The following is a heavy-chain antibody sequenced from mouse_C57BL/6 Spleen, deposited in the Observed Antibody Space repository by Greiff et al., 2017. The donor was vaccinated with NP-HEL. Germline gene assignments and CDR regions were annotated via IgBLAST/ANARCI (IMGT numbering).Heavy chain of an antibody. CDR3: ARGYGNPFAY. V-gene: IGHV3-6*01. Sequence: EVHLVESGPGLVKPSQSLSLTCSVTGYSITSGYYWNWIRQFPGNKLEWMGYISYDGSNNYNPSLKNRISITRDTSKNQFFLKLNSVTTEDTATYYCARGYGNPFAYWGQGTLVTVSA. J-gene: IGHJ3*01. CDR2: ISYDGSN. CDR1: GYSITSGYY. D-gene: IGHD2-10*02.